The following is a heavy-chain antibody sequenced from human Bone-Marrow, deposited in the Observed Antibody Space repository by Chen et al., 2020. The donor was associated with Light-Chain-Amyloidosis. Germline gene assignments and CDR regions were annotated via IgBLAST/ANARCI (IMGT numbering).Heavy chain of an antibody. CDR2: IYPDDSEA. CDR3: ARRRDGYNFDY. Sequence: EVQLEQSGPEVKKPGESLKISCKGSGYTFPNYWIGWVRQRPGQGLEWMGVIYPDDSEARYSPSFESQVTSSADKSITTAYLQWRSLKASDTAMYYCARRRDGYNFDYWGQGTLVTVSS. J-gene: IGHJ4*02. D-gene: IGHD5-12*01. V-gene: IGHV5-51*01. CDR1: GYTFPNYW.